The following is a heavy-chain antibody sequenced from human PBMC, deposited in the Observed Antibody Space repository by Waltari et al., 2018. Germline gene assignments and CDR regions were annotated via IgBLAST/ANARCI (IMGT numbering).Heavy chain of an antibody. CDR3: ATQPSSGYYFDY. D-gene: IGHD3-22*01. CDR2: VDPEDGET. Sequence: EVQLVQSGAEVKKPGATVTISCKASGFTFADYYMPWVQQAPGKGLEWMGRVDPEDGETIYAEKFQGRVTITADTSTDTAYMELSSLRSEDTAVYYCATQPSSGYYFDYWGQGTLVTVSS. J-gene: IGHJ4*02. V-gene: IGHV1-69-2*01. CDR1: GFTFADYY.